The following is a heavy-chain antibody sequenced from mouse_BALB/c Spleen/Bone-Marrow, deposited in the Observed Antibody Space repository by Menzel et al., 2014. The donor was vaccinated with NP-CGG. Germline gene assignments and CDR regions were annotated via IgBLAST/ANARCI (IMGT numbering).Heavy chain of an antibody. CDR2: IDPSNGNS. CDR3: ALYDVCHFDY. V-gene: IGHV14-3*02. Sequence: EVQLQQSGAELVKPGASVMLSCTASGFNIKDTYIHWMKQRPERSLEWIGGIDPSNGNSKFDPKFQGKATITADTSSNTAYLQLSSLTSEDTAVYYCALYDVCHFDYWGQGTTLTVSS. CDR1: GFNIKDTY. J-gene: IGHJ2*01. D-gene: IGHD2-3*01.